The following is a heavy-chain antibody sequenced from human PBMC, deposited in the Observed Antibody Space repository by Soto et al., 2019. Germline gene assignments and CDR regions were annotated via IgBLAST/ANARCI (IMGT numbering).Heavy chain of an antibody. D-gene: IGHD3-22*01. V-gene: IGHV3-21*01. J-gene: IGHJ4*02. CDR2: ISSSSSYI. CDR3: ARDLDYYDSSGYYAFFDY. CDR1: GFIFSSYS. Sequence: AGGSLRLSCAASGFIFSSYSMNWVRQAPGKGLEWVSSISSSSSYIYYADSVKGRFTISRDNAKNSLYLQMNSLRAEDTAVYYCARDLDYYDSSGYYAFFDYWGQGTLVTVSS.